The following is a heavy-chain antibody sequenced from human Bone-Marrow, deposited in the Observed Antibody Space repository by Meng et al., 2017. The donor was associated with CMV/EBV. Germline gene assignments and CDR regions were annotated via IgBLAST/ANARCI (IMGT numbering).Heavy chain of an antibody. CDR3: ARGRLGISRLRYYGMDV. CDR2: INHSGST. V-gene: IGHV4-34*01. D-gene: IGHD7-27*01. J-gene: IGHJ6*02. Sequence: SETLSLTCAVYGGSFGGYYWSWIRQPPGKGLEWIGEINHSGSTNYNPSLKSRVTISVDTSKNQFSLKLSSVTAADTAVYYCARGRLGISRLRYYGMDVWGQGTTVTVSS. CDR1: GGSFGGYY.